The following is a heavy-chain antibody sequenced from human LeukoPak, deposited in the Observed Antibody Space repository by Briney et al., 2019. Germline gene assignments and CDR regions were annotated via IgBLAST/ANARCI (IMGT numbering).Heavy chain of an antibody. CDR1: GGSISSSSYY. V-gene: IGHV4-39*07. J-gene: IGHJ3*02. CDR2: IYYSGST. CDR3: ARDPIDDYGDSKFAVGAFDI. Sequence: TSETLSLTCTVSGGSISSSSYYWGWIRQPPGKGLEWIGSIYYSGSTYYNPSLKSRVTISVDTSKNQFSLKLSSVTAADTAVYYCARDPIDDYGDSKFAVGAFDIWGQGTMVTVSS. D-gene: IGHD4-17*01.